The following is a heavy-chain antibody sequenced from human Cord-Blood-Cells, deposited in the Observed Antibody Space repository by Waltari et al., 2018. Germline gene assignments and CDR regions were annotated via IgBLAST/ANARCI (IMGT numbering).Heavy chain of an antibody. CDR2: IYYTVRT. CDR1: GDSVSSASYY. J-gene: IGHJ4*02. V-gene: IGHV4-61*01. CDR3: ARVWSGGYYNGDY. D-gene: IGHD3-10*02. Sequence: QVQLQESGPGLVKPSETLSLTCTVYGDSVSSASYYWSWIRQPPGKGREWIGYIYYTVRTNYNPSLKSRVTISVDTSKNQFSLKLSSVTAADTAVYYCARVWSGGYYNGDYWGQGTLVSVSS.